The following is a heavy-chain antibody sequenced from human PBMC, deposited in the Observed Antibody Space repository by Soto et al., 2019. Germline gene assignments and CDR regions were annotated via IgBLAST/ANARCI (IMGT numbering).Heavy chain of an antibody. Sequence: QVQLVESGGGVVQPGRSLRLSCAASGFTFSSYGMHWVRQAPGKGLEWVAVISYDGSNKYYSDSVKGRFTISRDNSKNTLYLQMHSLRSEDTALYYCASLCHGYNSDYWGQGTLVTVSS. CDR3: ASLCHGYNSDY. CDR2: ISYDGSNK. V-gene: IGHV3-30*03. D-gene: IGHD5-12*01. CDR1: GFTFSSYG. J-gene: IGHJ4*02.